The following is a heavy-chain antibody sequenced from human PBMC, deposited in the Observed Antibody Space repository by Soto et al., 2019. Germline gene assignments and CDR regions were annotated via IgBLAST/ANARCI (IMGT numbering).Heavy chain of an antibody. CDR3: ARGLGGATIASFDY. D-gene: IGHD1-26*01. CDR1: GYTFTSYD. Sequence: QVQLVQSGAEVKKPGASVKVSCKASGYTFTSYDINWVRQATGQGHEWMGWMNPNSGNTGYAQKFQGRVTMSRNTSISTDYMELSSLRSEDTAVYYCARGLGGATIASFDYWGQGTLVTVSS. CDR2: MNPNSGNT. V-gene: IGHV1-8*01. J-gene: IGHJ4*02.